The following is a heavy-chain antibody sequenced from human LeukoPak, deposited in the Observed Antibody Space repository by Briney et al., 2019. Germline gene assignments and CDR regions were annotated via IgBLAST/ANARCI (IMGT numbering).Heavy chain of an antibody. D-gene: IGHD3-3*01. CDR3: ARRQVADFWSGYYTLVVQDAFDI. J-gene: IGHJ3*02. CDR2: INHSGST. CDR1: GGSFSGYY. V-gene: IGHV4-34*01. Sequence: SETLSLTCAVYGGSFSGYYWSWIRQPPGKGLEWIGEINHSGSTYYNPSLKSRVTISVDTSKNQFSLKLSSVTAADTAVYYCARRQVADFWSGYYTLVVQDAFDIWGQGTMVTVSS.